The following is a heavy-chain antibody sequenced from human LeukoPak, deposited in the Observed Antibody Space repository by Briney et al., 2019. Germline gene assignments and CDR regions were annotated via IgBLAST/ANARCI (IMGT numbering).Heavy chain of an antibody. D-gene: IGHD5-24*01. J-gene: IGHJ3*02. Sequence: SVKVSCKASGGTFSSCAISWVRQAPGQGLEWMGGIIPIFGTANYAQKFQGRVTITADKSTSTVYMELSSLRSGDTAVYYCARDTRDGYNSAFDIWGQGTMVTVSS. V-gene: IGHV1-69*06. CDR1: GGTFSSCA. CDR3: ARDTRDGYNSAFDI. CDR2: IIPIFGTA.